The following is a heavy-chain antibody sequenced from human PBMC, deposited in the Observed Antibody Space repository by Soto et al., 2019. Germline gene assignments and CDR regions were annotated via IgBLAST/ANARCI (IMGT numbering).Heavy chain of an antibody. CDR2: IYHSGST. Sequence: PSETLSLTCAVSGGSISSGGYSWSWIRQPPGKGLEWIGYIYHSGSTYYNPSLKSRVTISVDRSKNQFSLKLSSVIAADTAVYYCARRRVDILATLDYGMDVWGQGTTVTVSS. CDR1: GGSISSGGYS. CDR3: ARRRVDILATLDYGMDV. D-gene: IGHD5-12*01. V-gene: IGHV4-30-2*01. J-gene: IGHJ6*02.